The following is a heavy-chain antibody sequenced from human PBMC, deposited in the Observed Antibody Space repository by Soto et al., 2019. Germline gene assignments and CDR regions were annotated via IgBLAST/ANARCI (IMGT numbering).Heavy chain of an antibody. J-gene: IGHJ4*02. CDR1: GGSISSGGYY. V-gene: IGHV4-31*03. Sequence: QVQLQESGPGLVKPSQTLSLTCTVSGGSISSGGYYWSWIRQHPGKGLEWIGFIYYSGSTYYNPSLESRVTISVDPSKNQFSLKLSSVTAADTAVYYCARGSDTAMGESYYFDYWGQGTLVTVSS. CDR3: ARGSDTAMGESYYFDY. CDR2: IYYSGST. D-gene: IGHD5-18*01.